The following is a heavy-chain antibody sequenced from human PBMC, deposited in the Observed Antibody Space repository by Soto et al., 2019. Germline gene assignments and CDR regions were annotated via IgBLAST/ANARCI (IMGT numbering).Heavy chain of an antibody. D-gene: IGHD3-10*01. CDR3: TRGGRADPSNY. CDR1: GFTFNSHI. Sequence: EVQLVESGGGLVKPGGSLRLSCAASGFTFNSHIMNWVRQAPGKGLEWVSTISGGSTYIYYADSVEGRFTISRDNAKNSLYLEMNSLRAEDTAVYHCTRGGRADPSNYWGQGTLVTVS. V-gene: IGHV3-21*01. J-gene: IGHJ4*02. CDR2: ISGGSTYI.